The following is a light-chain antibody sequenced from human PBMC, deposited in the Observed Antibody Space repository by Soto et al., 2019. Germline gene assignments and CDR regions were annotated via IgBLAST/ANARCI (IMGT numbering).Light chain of an antibody. CDR3: QSYDSSLSAWV. CDR1: SSNIGAGYV. Sequence: QLVLTQPPSVSGAPGQRVTISCTGSSSNIGAGYVVNWYQQLPGTAPRLLIYGNNNRPSGVPDRFSGSNSGTSASLAITGLQAEDETDYYCQSYDSSLSAWVFGGGTKLTVL. V-gene: IGLV1-40*01. CDR2: GNN. J-gene: IGLJ3*02.